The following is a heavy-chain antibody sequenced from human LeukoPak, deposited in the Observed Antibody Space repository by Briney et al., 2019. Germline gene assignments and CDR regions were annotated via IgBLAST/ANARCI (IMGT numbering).Heavy chain of an antibody. V-gene: IGHV3-30*02. D-gene: IGHD3-3*01. J-gene: IGHJ4*02. CDR2: IRYDGSNK. CDR3: ARDYDFWSGYYSPNRGYFGY. CDR1: GFTFSGSG. Sequence: PGGSLRLSCAASGFTFSGSGMHWVRQAPGKGLEWVTFIRYDGSNKYYTDSVKGRFTISRDNSKNTLYLQMDSLRAEDTAVYYCARDYDFWSGYYSPNRGYFGYWGQGTLVTVSS.